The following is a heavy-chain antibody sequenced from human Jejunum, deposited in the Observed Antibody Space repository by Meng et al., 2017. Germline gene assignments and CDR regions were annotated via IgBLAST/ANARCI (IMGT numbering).Heavy chain of an antibody. J-gene: IGHJ4*02. D-gene: IGHD1-7*01. Sequence: QVRLQESGPGLVSPSGTLSLTSAVSVGSSTGTNWWTWVRQAPGKGLVWIGEIYHSGTTNYNPSLKSRVAISADKSKNQFSLNLYSLSAADTAVYYCATRTRDSFDYWGQGSLVTVSS. CDR2: IYHSGTT. CDR3: ATRTRDSFDY. CDR1: VGSSTGTNW. V-gene: IGHV4-4*02.